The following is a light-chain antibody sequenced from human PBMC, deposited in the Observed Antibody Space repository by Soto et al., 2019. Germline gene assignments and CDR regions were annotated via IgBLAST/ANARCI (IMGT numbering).Light chain of an antibody. CDR2: GAS. CDR1: QSISSY. Sequence: EIVLTQSPATLSLSPGERATLSCRASQSISSYLAWYHQKPGQAPRLLIYGASARATGIPDRFSGSGSGRDFTLTISRLEPADFAVYYCQQYGTSPITFGQGTRLEIK. V-gene: IGKV3-20*01. CDR3: QQYGTSPIT. J-gene: IGKJ5*01.